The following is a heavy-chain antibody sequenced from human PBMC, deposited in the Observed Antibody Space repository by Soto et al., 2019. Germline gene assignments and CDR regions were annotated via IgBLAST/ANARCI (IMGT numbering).Heavy chain of an antibody. CDR2: IIPIFGTA. CDR3: ARPEHDYGDYDEVFDY. V-gene: IGHV1-69*13. D-gene: IGHD4-17*01. J-gene: IGHJ4*02. CDR1: GGTFSSYA. Sequence: SVKVSCKASGGTFSSYAISWVRQAPGQGLEWMGGIIPIFGTANYAQKFQGRFTITADESTSTAYMELSSLRSEDTAVYYCARPEHDYGDYDEVFDYWGQGTLVTVSS.